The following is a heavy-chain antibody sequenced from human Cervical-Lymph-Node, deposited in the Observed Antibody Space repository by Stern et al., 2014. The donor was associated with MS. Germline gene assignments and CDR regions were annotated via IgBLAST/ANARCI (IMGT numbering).Heavy chain of an antibody. Sequence: VKLLESGGGVVKPGRSLRLSCAASGFTFGAPNMDWVRQAQARGLAWLAIISPYGTTTYYTDSVKGRFTSSRDNSKSTLYLQLNSLRPEDTAVYYCARDRNWNYDYWGQGTLVIVSS. CDR1: GFTFGAPN. J-gene: IGHJ4*02. V-gene: IGHV3-30*03. CDR2: ISPYGTTT. CDR3: ARDRNWNYDY. D-gene: IGHD1-7*01.